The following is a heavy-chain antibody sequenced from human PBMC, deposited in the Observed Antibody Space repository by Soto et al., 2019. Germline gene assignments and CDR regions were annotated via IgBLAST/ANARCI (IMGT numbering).Heavy chain of an antibody. CDR2: IYYSGST. V-gene: IGHV4-59*08. CDR1: GGSIRSYY. CDR3: ARGINLHLWSDGGYFDY. Sequence: SETLSLTCTVSGGSIRSYYWSWIRQPPGKGLEWIGYIYYSGSTNYNPSLKSRVTISVDTSKNQFSLKLSSVTAADTAIYYFARGINLHLWSDGGYFDYWGQGTLVTVSS. D-gene: IGHD5-18*01. J-gene: IGHJ4*02.